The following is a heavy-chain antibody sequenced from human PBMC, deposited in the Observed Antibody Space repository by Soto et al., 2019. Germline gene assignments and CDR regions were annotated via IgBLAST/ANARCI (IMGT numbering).Heavy chain of an antibody. CDR3: ARYSSGGDRADYNWFDP. CDR2: IYTSGST. CDR1: GGCISSYY. Sequence: SETLSLTCTVSGGCISSYYWSWTRQPARKGLEWIGRIYTSGSTNYNPSLKSRVTMSVDTSKKQYSLKLGSVSAAATAGYYCARYSSGGDRADYNWFDPWRQGTLVTVS. J-gene: IGHJ5*02. D-gene: IGHD6-19*01. V-gene: IGHV4-4*07.